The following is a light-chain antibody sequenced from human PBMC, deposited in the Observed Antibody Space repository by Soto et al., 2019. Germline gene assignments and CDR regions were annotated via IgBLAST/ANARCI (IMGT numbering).Light chain of an antibody. Sequence: EIVLTQSPGTLSLSPGERATLSCRASQSVSSSYLAWYQQKPGQAPRLLIYGASSRATGIPDRFSGSGSGTDFTLTISRLEPEDFAVYYCQQYRSSPPFTFGGGNKVEIK. CDR1: QSVSSSY. J-gene: IGKJ4*01. CDR2: GAS. V-gene: IGKV3-20*01. CDR3: QQYRSSPPFT.